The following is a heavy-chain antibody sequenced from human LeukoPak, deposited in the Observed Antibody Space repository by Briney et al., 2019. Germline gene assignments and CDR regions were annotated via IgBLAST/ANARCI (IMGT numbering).Heavy chain of an antibody. CDR1: GFTVSSNY. J-gene: IGHJ4*02. CDR3: ASVAGVYSGSYYTFDY. Sequence: GGSLRLSCAASGFTVSSNYMSWVRQAPGKGLEWVSVIYSGGSTSYAYSVQGRFTIPRDNSKNTLCLQMNSLRAEDTAVYYCASVAGVYSGSYYTFDYWGQGTLVTVSS. V-gene: IGHV3-53*01. D-gene: IGHD1-26*01. CDR2: IYSGGST.